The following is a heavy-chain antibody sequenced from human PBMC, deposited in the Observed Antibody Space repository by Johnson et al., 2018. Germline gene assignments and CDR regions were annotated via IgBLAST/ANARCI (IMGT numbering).Heavy chain of an antibody. V-gene: IGHV3-30*03. D-gene: IGHD5-18*01. CDR2: ISYDGSSK. Sequence: QVQLVQSGGAVVQPGRSLRLSCAASGFTFSTYGMNWVRQAPGKGLEWVAIISYDGSSKYYEDSVKGRFTISRDNSKNTLSLQMNSLRAEDTGMYYCTTLNTGAFDIWGQGTMVTVSS. J-gene: IGHJ3*02. CDR3: TTLNTGAFDI. CDR1: GFTFSTYG.